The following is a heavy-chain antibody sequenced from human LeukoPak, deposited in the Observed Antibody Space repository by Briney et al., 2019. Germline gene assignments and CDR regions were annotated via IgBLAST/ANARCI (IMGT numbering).Heavy chain of an antibody. D-gene: IGHD4-17*01. CDR2: IWYDGSSK. V-gene: IGHV3-33*08. CDR3: ARHHGANYYYYDMDV. Sequence: GGSLRLSCAASGFTFSSYAMSWVRQAPGKGLEWAAVIWYDGSSKYYADSVKGRFTISRDNSKNTLYLQMNSLRAEDTAVYYCARHHGANYYYYDMDVWGQGTTVTVSS. J-gene: IGHJ6*02. CDR1: GFTFSSYA.